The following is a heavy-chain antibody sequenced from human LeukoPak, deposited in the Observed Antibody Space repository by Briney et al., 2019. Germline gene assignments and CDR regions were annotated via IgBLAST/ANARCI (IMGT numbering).Heavy chain of an antibody. V-gene: IGHV3-23*01. J-gene: IGHJ5*02. D-gene: IGHD6-19*01. CDR2: IDASCGRT. CDR3: AKGSGSGWYGWFAP. Sequence: GGCLRLSCASSGFTFCSYARTGVRQAPGKGLEWGSSIDASCGRTYYADSVKGRFTISRDNSKNTFYLPMNPLRADDTAVYYCAKGSGSGWYGWFAPSGQGTLVTVSS. CDR1: GFTFCSYA.